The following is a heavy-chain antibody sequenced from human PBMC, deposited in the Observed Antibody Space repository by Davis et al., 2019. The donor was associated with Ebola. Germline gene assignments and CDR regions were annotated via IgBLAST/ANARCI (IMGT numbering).Heavy chain of an antibody. CDR2: IFPGDSDT. Sequence: GGSLRLSCKTSGHKFTDSWIGCVRQMPGNGLEWMGVIFPGDSDTTYSPSLQGQVTFPVDKSASTAYLHWSSLKASDTAMYYCATYSGAYFDYWGQGTLVTVSA. V-gene: IGHV5-51*01. CDR3: ATYSGAYFDY. J-gene: IGHJ4*02. CDR1: GHKFTDSW. D-gene: IGHD1-26*01.